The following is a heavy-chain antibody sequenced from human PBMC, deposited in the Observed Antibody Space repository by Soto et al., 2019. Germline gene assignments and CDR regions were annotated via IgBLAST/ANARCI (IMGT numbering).Heavy chain of an antibody. CDR1: GDTISTGGYT. D-gene: IGHD6-19*01. Sequence: SETLSLTCDVSGDTISTGGYTWAWIRQPPGKGLEWIGYIYHSGSTYYNPSLKSRVTISVDTSKNQFSLKLSSVTAADTAVYYCARDSSGGYFDYWGQGTLVTVSS. V-gene: IGHV4-30-2*02. CDR2: IYHSGST. CDR3: ARDSSGGYFDY. J-gene: IGHJ4*02.